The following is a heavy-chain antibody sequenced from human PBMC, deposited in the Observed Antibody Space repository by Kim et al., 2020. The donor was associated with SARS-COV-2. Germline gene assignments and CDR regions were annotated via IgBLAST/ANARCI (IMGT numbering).Heavy chain of an antibody. Sequence: AQGFTGRFVFSLDTSVSTAYLQISSLKAEDTAVYYCARGPRTRGTLHDYWGQGTLVTVSS. V-gene: IGHV7-4-1*02. D-gene: IGHD3-16*01. J-gene: IGHJ4*02. CDR3: ARGPRTRGTLHDY.